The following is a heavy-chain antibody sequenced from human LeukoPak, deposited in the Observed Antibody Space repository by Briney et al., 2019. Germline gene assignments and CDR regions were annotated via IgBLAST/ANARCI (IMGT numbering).Heavy chain of an antibody. CDR3: ARDLVGSHTGYSSGAWDY. J-gene: IGHJ4*02. V-gene: IGHV1-2*02. CDR1: GYTFTGYY. CDR2: INPNSGGT. Sequence: ASVKVSCKASGYTFTGYYMHWVRQAPGQGLEWMGWINPNSGGTNYAQKFQGRLTITADESTSTAYMELSSLRAEDTAVYYCARDLVGSHTGYSSGAWDYWGQGTLVTVSS. D-gene: IGHD3-9*01.